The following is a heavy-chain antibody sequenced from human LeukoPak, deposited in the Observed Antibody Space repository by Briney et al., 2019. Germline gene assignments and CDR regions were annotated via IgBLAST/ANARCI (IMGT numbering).Heavy chain of an antibody. CDR3: AREGGDSSSWYDY. J-gene: IGHJ4*02. Sequence: ASVKVSCKASGYTFTGYYMHWVRQAPGQGLEWMGWINPNSGGTNYAQKFQGRVTMTRDTSIGTAYMELSRLRSDDTAVYYCAREGGDSSSWYDYWGQGTLVTVSS. D-gene: IGHD6-13*01. V-gene: IGHV1-2*02. CDR2: INPNSGGT. CDR1: GYTFTGYY.